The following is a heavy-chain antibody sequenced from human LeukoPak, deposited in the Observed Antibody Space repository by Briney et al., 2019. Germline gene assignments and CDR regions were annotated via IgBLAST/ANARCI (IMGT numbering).Heavy chain of an antibody. D-gene: IGHD6-13*01. V-gene: IGHV3-9*01. J-gene: IGHJ4*02. CDR3: AKDLYSSSWYEIDY. CDR1: GFTFDDYA. CDR2: ISWNSGSI. Sequence: PGGSLRLSCAASGFTFDDYAMHWVRQAPGKGLEWVSGISWNSGSIGYADSVKGRFTISRDNAKNSLYLQMNSLRAEDTALYYCAKDLYSSSWYEIDYWGQGTPVTVSS.